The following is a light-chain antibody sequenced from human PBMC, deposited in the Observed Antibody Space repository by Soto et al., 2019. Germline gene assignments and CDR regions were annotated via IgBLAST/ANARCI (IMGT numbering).Light chain of an antibody. CDR1: QGISIW. V-gene: IGKV1-5*03. Sequence: DIQMTQSPSTLSASIGDTVTVACRASQGISIWLAWYQQKPGKAPKLLIYKASTLKSGVPSRFSGSGSGTEFTLTISSLQPDDFATYYCQHYNSYSEAFGQGTKVDIK. CDR2: KAS. J-gene: IGKJ1*01. CDR3: QHYNSYSEA.